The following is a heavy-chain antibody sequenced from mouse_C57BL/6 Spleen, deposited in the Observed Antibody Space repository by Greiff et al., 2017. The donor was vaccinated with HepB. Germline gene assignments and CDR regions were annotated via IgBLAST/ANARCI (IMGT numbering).Heavy chain of an antibody. J-gene: IGHJ1*03. V-gene: IGHV1-82*01. CDR2: IYPGDGDT. Sequence: VKLVESGPELVKPGASVKISCKASGYAFSSSWMNWVKQRPGKGLEWIGRIYPGDGDTNYNGKFKGKATLTADKSSSTAYMQLSSLTSEDSAVYFCARRERLGYFDVWGTGTTVTVSS. D-gene: IGHD2-12*01. CDR1: GYAFSSSW. CDR3: ARRERLGYFDV.